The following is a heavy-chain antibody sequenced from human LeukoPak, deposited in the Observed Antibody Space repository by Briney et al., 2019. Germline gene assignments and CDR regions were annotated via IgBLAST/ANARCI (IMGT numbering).Heavy chain of an antibody. CDR3: ASSPDYGRPFDY. D-gene: IGHD4-17*01. CDR1: GFTFSDYY. V-gene: IGHV3-11*01. CDR2: ISSSGSTI. J-gene: IGHJ4*02. Sequence: PGGSLRLSCAASGFTFSDYYMSWIRQAPGKGLKWVSYISSSGSTIYYADSVKGRFTISRDNAKNSLYLQMNSLRAEDTAVYYCASSPDYGRPFDYWGQGTLVTVSS.